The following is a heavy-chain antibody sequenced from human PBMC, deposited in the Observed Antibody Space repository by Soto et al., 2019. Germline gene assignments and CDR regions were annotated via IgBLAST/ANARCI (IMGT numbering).Heavy chain of an antibody. CDR3: AKGTGYGMDV. J-gene: IGHJ6*02. CDR1: GFTFDDYA. Sequence: DVQLVESGGGLVQPGRSLRLSCAASGFTFDDYAMHWVRQAPGKGLEWVSGISWNSGSIGYADSVKGRFTISRDNAKNSLYLQMNSLRAEDTALYYCAKGTGYGMDVWGQGTTVTVSS. CDR2: ISWNSGSI. V-gene: IGHV3-9*01.